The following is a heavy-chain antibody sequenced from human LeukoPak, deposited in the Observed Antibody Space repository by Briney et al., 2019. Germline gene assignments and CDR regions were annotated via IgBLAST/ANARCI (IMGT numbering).Heavy chain of an antibody. V-gene: IGHV4-4*07. CDR1: GGSISSYY. CDR3: ARDPISYAFGGVIDDY. Sequence: SETLSLTCTVSGGSISSYYWSWIRQPAGKGLEWIGRIYTSGSTNYNPSLKSRVTMSVDTSKNQFSLKQSSVTAADTAVYYCARDPISYAFGGVIDDYWGQGTLVTVSS. D-gene: IGHD3-16*02. CDR2: IYTSGST. J-gene: IGHJ4*02.